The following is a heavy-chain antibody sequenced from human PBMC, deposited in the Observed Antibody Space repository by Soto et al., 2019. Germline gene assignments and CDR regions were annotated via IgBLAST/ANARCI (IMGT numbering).Heavy chain of an antibody. J-gene: IGHJ4*02. CDR1: GVTVSSNY. CDR2: IYSGGST. V-gene: IGHV3-66*04. D-gene: IGHD5-18*01. Sequence: EVQLVESGGGLVQPGGSLRLSCAASGVTVSSNYMSWVRQAPGKGLEWVSVIYSGGSTYYEDSVKGRFPISRDNSKNTLYLQMNSLRAEDTAGYYGARHGYNYGGGYFDYGGQGTLVTVSS. CDR3: ARHGYNYGGGYFDY.